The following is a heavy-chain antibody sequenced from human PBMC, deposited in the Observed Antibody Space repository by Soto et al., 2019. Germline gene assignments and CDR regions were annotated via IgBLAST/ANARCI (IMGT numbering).Heavy chain of an antibody. CDR3: ARRGSGSYYDY. J-gene: IGHJ4*02. CDR1: GFTFSSYA. CDR2: ISGSGDST. D-gene: IGHD1-26*01. Sequence: EVQLLESGGGLVQPGGSLRLSCAASGFTFSSYAMRWVRQAPVKGLEWVSAISGSGDSTYYADSVKGRFTISRDNSKNTLYLQMNSLRAEDTAVDDCARRGSGSYYDYWGQGTLVTVSS. V-gene: IGHV3-23*01.